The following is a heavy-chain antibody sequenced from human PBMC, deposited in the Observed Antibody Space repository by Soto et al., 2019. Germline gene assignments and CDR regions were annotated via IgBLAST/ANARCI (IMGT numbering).Heavy chain of an antibody. CDR3: ARGETTVTTGNNWFDP. V-gene: IGHV4-59*08. CDR2: IYYSGST. CDR1: GGSISSYY. Sequence: SETLSLTCTVSGGSISSYYWSWIRQPPGKGLEWIGYIYYSGSTNYSPSLKSRVTISVDTSKNQFSLKLSSVTAADTAVYYCARGETTVTTGNNWFDPWGQGTLVTVSS. J-gene: IGHJ5*02. D-gene: IGHD4-17*01.